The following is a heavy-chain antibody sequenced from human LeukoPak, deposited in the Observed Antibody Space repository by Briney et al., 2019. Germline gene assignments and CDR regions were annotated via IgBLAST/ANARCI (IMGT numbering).Heavy chain of an antibody. CDR1: GFTFSSYA. Sequence: GGSLRLSCAASGFTFSSYAMSWVRQAPGKGLEWVSAISGSGGSTYYADSVKGRFTISRDNSKNTLYLQMNSLRAEDTAVYYCAASGVVVPAAIRAFDIWGQGTMVTVSS. D-gene: IGHD2-2*02. V-gene: IGHV3-23*01. J-gene: IGHJ3*02. CDR3: AASGVVVPAAIRAFDI. CDR2: ISGSGGST.